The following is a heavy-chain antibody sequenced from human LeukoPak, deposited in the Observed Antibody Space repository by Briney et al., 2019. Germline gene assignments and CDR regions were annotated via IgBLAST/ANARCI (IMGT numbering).Heavy chain of an antibody. CDR3: ARIGDDYGDYDLPDCYYYYMDV. J-gene: IGHJ6*03. CDR2: MNPNSGNT. Sequence: ASVKVSCKASGYTFTSYDINWVRQATGQGLEWMGWMNPNSGNTGYAQKFQGRVTITRNTSISTAYMETSSLRSEDTGVYYCARIGDDYGDYDLPDCYYYYMDVWGKGTTVTASS. D-gene: IGHD4-17*01. CDR1: GYTFTSYD. V-gene: IGHV1-8*03.